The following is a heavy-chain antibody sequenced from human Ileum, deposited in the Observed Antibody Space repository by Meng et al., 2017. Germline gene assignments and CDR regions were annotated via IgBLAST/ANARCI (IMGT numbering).Heavy chain of an antibody. CDR1: GGSISSGDYY. CDR3: ARDRDSSGYYPY. D-gene: IGHD3-22*01. Sequence: QGQLQESGAGRVKPAQIQSLTCTVSGGSISSGDYYWSWIRQPPGKGLEWIGYIYYSGSTYYNPSLKSRLTISVDTSKNQFSLKLSSVTAADTAVYYCARDRDSSGYYPYWGQGTLVTVSS. J-gene: IGHJ4*02. CDR2: IYYSGST. V-gene: IGHV4-30-4*01.